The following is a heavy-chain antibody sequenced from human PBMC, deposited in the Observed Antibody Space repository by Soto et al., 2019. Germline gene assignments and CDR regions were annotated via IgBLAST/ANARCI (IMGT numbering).Heavy chain of an antibody. CDR1: GGTFSSYA. V-gene: IGHV1-69*13. CDR2: IIPIFGTA. Sequence: VASVKVSCKASGGTFSSYAISWVRQAPGQGLEWMGGIIPIFGTANYAQKFQGRVTITADESTSTAYMELSSLRSEDTAVYYCARGAIVVVIPPPRYWGQGTLVTVSS. J-gene: IGHJ4*02. CDR3: ARGAIVVVIPPPRY. D-gene: IGHD3-22*01.